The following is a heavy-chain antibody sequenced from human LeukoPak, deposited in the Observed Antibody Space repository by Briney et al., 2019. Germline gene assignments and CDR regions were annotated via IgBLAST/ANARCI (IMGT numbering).Heavy chain of an antibody. D-gene: IGHD2-21*01. V-gene: IGHV1-46*01. CDR2: INPSGGST. J-gene: IGHJ4*02. CDR1: GYTFTSYY. CDR3: APLSAITTTFDY. Sequence: GASVKVSCKASGYTFTSYYMHWVRQAPGQGLEWMGIINPSGGSTSYAQKFQGRVTMTRDTSTSTVYMELSSLRSEDTAVYYCAPLSAITTTFDYWGQGTLVTVSS.